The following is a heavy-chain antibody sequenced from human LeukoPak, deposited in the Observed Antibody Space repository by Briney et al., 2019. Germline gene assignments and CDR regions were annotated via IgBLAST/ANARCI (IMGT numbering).Heavy chain of an antibody. CDR3: ASLLTYYYDSGDLGH. D-gene: IGHD3-22*01. CDR1: GGTFSSYA. Sequence: GAPVKVSCKASGGTFSSYAISWVRQAPGQGLEWMGGIIPIFGTANYAQKFQGRVTITADESTSTAYMELSSLRSEDTAVYYCASLLTYYYDSGDLGHWGQGTLVTVSS. J-gene: IGHJ4*02. V-gene: IGHV1-69*13. CDR2: IIPIFGTA.